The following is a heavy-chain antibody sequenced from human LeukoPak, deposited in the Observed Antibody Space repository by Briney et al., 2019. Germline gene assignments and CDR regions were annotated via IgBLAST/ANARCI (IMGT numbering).Heavy chain of an antibody. V-gene: IGHV4-59*01. CDR1: GGSISSYY. CDR3: ARSSSGWYKGAFDY. D-gene: IGHD6-19*01. J-gene: IGHJ4*02. CDR2: IYYSGST. Sequence: SETLSLTCTVSGGSISSYYWSWIRQPPGEGLEWIGYIYYSGSTNYNPSLKSRVTISVDTSKNQFSLKLSSVTAADTAVYYCARSSSGWYKGAFDYWGQGTLVTVSS.